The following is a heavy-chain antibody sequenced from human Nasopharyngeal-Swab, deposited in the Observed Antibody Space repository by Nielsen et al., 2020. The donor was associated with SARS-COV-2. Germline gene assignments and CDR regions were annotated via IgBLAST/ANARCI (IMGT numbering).Heavy chain of an antibody. Sequence: GESLKISCAASGFTFSSYSMNWVRQAPGKGLEWVSSISSSSSYIYYADSVKGRFTISRDNAKNSLYLQMNSLRAEDTAVYYCANSGIAVAGTMYWGQGTLVTVSS. V-gene: IGHV3-21*01. CDR2: ISSSSSYI. CDR3: ANSGIAVAGTMY. CDR1: GFTFSSYS. J-gene: IGHJ4*02. D-gene: IGHD6-19*01.